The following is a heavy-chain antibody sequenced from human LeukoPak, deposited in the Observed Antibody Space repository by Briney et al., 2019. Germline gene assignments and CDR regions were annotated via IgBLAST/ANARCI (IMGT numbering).Heavy chain of an antibody. V-gene: IGHV3-7*01. J-gene: IGHJ4*02. CDR1: GFTFSSHW. CDR3: GRFGYVAAVDS. CDR2: IEPAGSAT. D-gene: IGHD2-15*01. Sequence: GGSLRLSCTASGFTFSSHWMTWVRQAPGKGLEWVANIEPAGSATYYVDSVKGRFTISRDNAKNLLYLQMNSLRAEDSAVYHCGRFGYVAAVDSWGQGALVTVSS.